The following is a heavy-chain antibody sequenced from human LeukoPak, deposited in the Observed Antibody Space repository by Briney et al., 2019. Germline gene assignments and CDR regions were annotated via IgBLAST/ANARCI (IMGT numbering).Heavy chain of an antibody. J-gene: IGHJ4*02. Sequence: ASVKVSCKASGYTFTSYDINWVRQATGQGLEWMGWMNPNSGNTGYAQKLQGRVTMATDTSTSTAYMELRSLRSDDTAVYYCARVAYYYGSGGFDYWGQGTLVTVST. D-gene: IGHD3-10*01. CDR1: GYTFTSYD. CDR3: ARVAYYYGSGGFDY. CDR2: MNPNSGNT. V-gene: IGHV1-8*02.